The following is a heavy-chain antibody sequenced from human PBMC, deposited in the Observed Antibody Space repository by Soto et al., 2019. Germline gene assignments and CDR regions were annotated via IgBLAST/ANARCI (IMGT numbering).Heavy chain of an antibody. CDR1: GFTFDDYA. Sequence: GGSLRLSCAASGFTFDDYAMHWVRQAPGKGLEWVSGISWNSGSIGYADSVKGRFTISRDNAKNSLYLQMNSLRAEDTALYYCAKEYYDFWSGPRPYDYWGQGTLVTVSS. V-gene: IGHV3-9*01. CDR3: AKEYYDFWSGPRPYDY. D-gene: IGHD3-3*01. CDR2: ISWNSGSI. J-gene: IGHJ4*02.